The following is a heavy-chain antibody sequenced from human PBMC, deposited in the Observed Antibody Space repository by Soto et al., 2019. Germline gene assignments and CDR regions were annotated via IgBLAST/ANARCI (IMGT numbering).Heavy chain of an antibody. CDR2: INHSGST. CDR1: GGSFSGYY. V-gene: IGHV4-34*01. J-gene: IGHJ6*02. Sequence: PSVTLSLTCAVYGGSFSGYYCSWIRHPPGKGLEWIGEINHSGSTNYNPSLKSRVTISVDTSKNQFSLKLSSVTAADTAVYYCASSSTMVRGDPSYYYYYGMDVWGQGTTVTVSS. D-gene: IGHD3-10*01. CDR3: ASSSTMVRGDPSYYYYYGMDV.